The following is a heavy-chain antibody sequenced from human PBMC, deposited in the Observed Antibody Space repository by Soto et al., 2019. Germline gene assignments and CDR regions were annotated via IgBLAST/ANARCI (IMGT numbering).Heavy chain of an antibody. V-gene: IGHV2-5*02. Sequence: QITLNESGPTVVRPTETLTLTCRFSGFSLTTSGVGVGWVRQSPGKATEWLALIYWDDDKRYSESLKSRLTNTKDTSKNQVVLTVANLDPTDTATYYCAHRVLRTVFGLVTTTSIYFDFWGQGTPVAVSS. D-gene: IGHD3-3*01. J-gene: IGHJ4*02. CDR1: GFSLTTSGVG. CDR2: IYWDDDK. CDR3: AHRVLRTVFGLVTTTSIYFDF.